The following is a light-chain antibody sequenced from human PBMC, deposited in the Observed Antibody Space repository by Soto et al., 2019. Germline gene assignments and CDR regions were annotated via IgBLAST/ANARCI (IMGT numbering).Light chain of an antibody. Sequence: EIVLAPAPATLSLSPGERATLSCRASQSVSQYLAWYQQKTGPAPRLLIHDASNRATGISAIFSGRWGGTDFLLTSSSLEPEDVVVYYYHRSNKCPQITFGGGTKVEIK. CDR3: HRSNKCPQIT. CDR2: DAS. V-gene: IGKV3-11*01. CDR1: QSVSQY. J-gene: IGKJ4*01.